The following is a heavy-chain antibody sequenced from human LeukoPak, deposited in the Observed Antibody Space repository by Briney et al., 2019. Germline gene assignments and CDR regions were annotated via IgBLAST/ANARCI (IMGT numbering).Heavy chain of an antibody. CDR1: GLTFSRYA. CDR3: ARGIAVAGFDY. CDR2: ISSCSSYI. V-gene: IGHV3-21*01. Sequence: GSLRLSCAASGLTFSRYAMSWVRQAPGKGLEWVSSISSCSSYIYYADSVKGRFTISRDNAKNSLYLQMNSLRAEDTAVYYCARGIAVAGFDYWGQGTLVTVSS. D-gene: IGHD6-19*01. J-gene: IGHJ4*02.